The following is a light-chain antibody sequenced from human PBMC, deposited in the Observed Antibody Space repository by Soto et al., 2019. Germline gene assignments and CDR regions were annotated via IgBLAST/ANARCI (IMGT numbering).Light chain of an antibody. CDR2: DAS. CDR1: RNINNY. CDR3: QQYENLPT. J-gene: IGKJ5*01. V-gene: IGKV1-33*01. Sequence: DIQMTQSPSSLSASLRDRVTITCQARRNINNYLNWYQQKPGRAPRLLIYDASNLEAVVPSRFRGSGSGTDFTFTISRLQPEDIATYYCQQYENLPTFGQGTRLEIK.